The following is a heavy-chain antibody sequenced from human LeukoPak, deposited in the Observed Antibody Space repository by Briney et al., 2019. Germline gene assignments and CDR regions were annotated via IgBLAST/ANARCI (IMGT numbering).Heavy chain of an antibody. CDR3: AAETYDSSGYYYFDY. CDR1: GFTSTSSA. CDR2: IVVGSGNT. Sequence: SVKVSREASGFTSTSSAMRWVRQARGQRLEWIGWIVVGSGNTNYAQTLQGRVTITRDMSTSTAYMELSSLRSEDTAVYYCAAETYDSSGYYYFDYWGQGTMVTVSS. D-gene: IGHD3-22*01. J-gene: IGHJ4*02. V-gene: IGHV1-58*02.